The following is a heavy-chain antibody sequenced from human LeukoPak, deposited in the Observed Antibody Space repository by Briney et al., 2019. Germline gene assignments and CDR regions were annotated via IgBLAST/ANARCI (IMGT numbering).Heavy chain of an antibody. J-gene: IGHJ4*02. CDR2: ISYDVGKK. CDR1: GFTFSSYG. Sequence: GSPRLSCAASGFTFSSYGMHWVRQAPGKGLEWVAVISYDVGKKYYADSVKGRFTISRDNSKNTLYLQMNSLRAEDTAVYYCAKAGDYYDSSGYYPDYWGQGTLVTVSS. V-gene: IGHV3-30*18. CDR3: AKAGDYYDSSGYYPDY. D-gene: IGHD3-22*01.